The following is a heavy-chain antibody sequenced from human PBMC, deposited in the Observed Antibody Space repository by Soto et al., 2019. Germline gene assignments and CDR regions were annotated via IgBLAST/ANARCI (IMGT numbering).Heavy chain of an antibody. Sequence: EVQLVESGGGLVKPGGSLRLSCAASGFTFSSYSMNWVRQAPGKGLEWVSSISSSSSYIYYADSVKGRFTISRDNAKNSLYLQMNSLRAEDTAVYYCAREGSSGYYPNWFDPWGQGTLVTVSS. CDR3: AREGSSGYYPNWFDP. D-gene: IGHD3-22*01. CDR2: ISSSSSYI. V-gene: IGHV3-21*01. CDR1: GFTFSSYS. J-gene: IGHJ5*02.